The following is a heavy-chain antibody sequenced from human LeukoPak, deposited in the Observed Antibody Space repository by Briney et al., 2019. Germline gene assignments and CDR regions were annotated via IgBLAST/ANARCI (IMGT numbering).Heavy chain of an antibody. CDR3: ARRELTPKMFFDF. CDR1: GYTFTNYW. D-gene: IGHD4-23*01. Sequence: GEPLKISCQASGYTFTNYWIGWVRQMPGKGLEWMGIIHPGDSDTKYSPSFQGQGTMSADRYIRTAYLQWSSLKASDTDMYYCARRELTPKMFFDFWGQGTLVTVSS. J-gene: IGHJ4*02. CDR2: IHPGDSDT. V-gene: IGHV5-51*01.